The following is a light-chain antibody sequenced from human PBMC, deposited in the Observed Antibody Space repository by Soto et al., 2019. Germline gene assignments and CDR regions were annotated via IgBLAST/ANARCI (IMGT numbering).Light chain of an antibody. V-gene: IGKV3-20*01. CDR1: QSVSSNY. CDR2: GIS. CDR3: QQYVTSSPRT. J-gene: IGKJ1*01. Sequence: DIVLTQSPGTLSLSPGERATLSCRASQSVSSNYLAWYQQKPGQAPRLLMYGISRRATGIPDRFSGSGSGTDFTLTITRLGPEDFAVYYCQQYVTSSPRTFGQGTKVDSK.